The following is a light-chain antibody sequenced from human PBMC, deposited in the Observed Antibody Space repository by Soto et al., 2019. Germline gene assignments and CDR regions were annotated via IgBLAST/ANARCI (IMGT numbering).Light chain of an antibody. CDR3: QHYNSYSEA. CDR2: KAS. V-gene: IGKV1-5*03. Sequence: IQTTHSPSTLSVSLGDIVTITFRASHTISSWLAWYQQKPGKAPKLLIYKASTLKSGVPSRFSGSGSGTEFTLTISSLQPDDFATYYCQHYNSYSEAFGQGTKVDIK. CDR1: HTISSW. J-gene: IGKJ1*01.